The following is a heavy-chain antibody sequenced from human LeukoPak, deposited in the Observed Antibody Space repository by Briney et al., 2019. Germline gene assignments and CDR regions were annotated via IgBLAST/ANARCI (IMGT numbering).Heavy chain of an antibody. CDR3: VRGADTGYSSDS. CDR2: INSDGRST. Sequence: QPGGSLRLSCEGSGFTFSTSWMHWVRQAPGKGLVWVSRINSDGRSTNYADSVKGRFSISRDNAENTLYLQMNSLRVEDTAVYYCVRGADTGYSSDSWGQGTLVTVSS. J-gene: IGHJ4*02. CDR1: GFTFSTSW. V-gene: IGHV3-74*01. D-gene: IGHD3-9*01.